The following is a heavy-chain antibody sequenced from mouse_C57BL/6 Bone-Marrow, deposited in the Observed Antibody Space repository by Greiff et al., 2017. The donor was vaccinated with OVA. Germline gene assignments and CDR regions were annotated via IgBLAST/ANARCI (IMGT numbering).Heavy chain of an antibody. V-gene: IGHV14-3*01. D-gene: IGHD1-1*01. CDR3: ARPTTVGANPPFAY. CDR1: GFNIKNTY. CDR2: IDPANGNT. Sequence: VQLKQSVAELVRPGASVKLSCTASGFNIKNTYMHWVKQRPEQGLEWIGRIDPANGNTKYAPKFPGKATITADTSSNTAYLQLSSLTSEDTAIYYCARPTTVGANPPFAYWGQGTLVTVSA. J-gene: IGHJ3*01.